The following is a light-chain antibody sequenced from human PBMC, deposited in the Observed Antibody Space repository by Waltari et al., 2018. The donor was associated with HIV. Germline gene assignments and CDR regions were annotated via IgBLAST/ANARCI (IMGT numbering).Light chain of an antibody. V-gene: IGLV3-9*01. CDR3: QVWHYSVV. Sequence: SYELTQPLSVSVALGQTARLSCGGSNIGHKDVHWYQQKPGQAPSLVIFNDKNRPTWVPERLSGSKSRNTATLTISGVQAGDAAVYYCQVWHYSVVFGGGTNLTVL. J-gene: IGLJ2*01. CDR1: NIGHKD. CDR2: NDK.